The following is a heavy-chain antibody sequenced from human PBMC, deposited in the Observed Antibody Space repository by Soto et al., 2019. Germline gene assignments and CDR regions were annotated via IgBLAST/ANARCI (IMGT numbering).Heavy chain of an antibody. V-gene: IGHV1-18*04. CDR2: ISAYNGNT. J-gene: IGHJ6*02. Sequence: ASVKVSCKASGYTVTSYGISCVRQAPGQGLEWMGWISAYNGNTNYSQKLQGRGTMTTDTSTSTAYLELRSLRSDDTAVYYCARGGYEVNYYYGMDVWGQGTTVTVS. CDR3: ARGGYEVNYYYGMDV. CDR1: GYTVTSYG. D-gene: IGHD5-12*01.